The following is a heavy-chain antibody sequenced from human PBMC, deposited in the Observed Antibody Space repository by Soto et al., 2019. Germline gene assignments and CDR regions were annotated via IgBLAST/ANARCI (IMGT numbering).Heavy chain of an antibody. CDR1: GYTFTNYG. V-gene: IGHV1-69*13. CDR3: AASYGSGYRAFDY. CDR2: IIPIFGTA. J-gene: IGHJ4*02. Sequence: ASVKVSCKASGYTFTNYGISWVRQAPGQGLEWMGGIIPIFGTANYAQKFQGRVTITADESTNTAYMQLSSLRSEDTAIYYCAASYGSGYRAFDYWGQGALVTVSS. D-gene: IGHD3-10*01.